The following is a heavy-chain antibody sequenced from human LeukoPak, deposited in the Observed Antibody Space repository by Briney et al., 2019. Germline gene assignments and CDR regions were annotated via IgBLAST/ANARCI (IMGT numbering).Heavy chain of an antibody. V-gene: IGHV1-69*05. CDR3: ARDGKSGSSSWYNFDY. D-gene: IGHD6-13*01. CDR1: GGTFSSYA. J-gene: IGHJ4*02. CDR2: IIPIFGTA. Sequence: ASVKVSCKASGGTFSSYAISWVRQAPGQGLEWMGGIIPIFGTANYAQKFQGRVTITTDESTSTAYMELSSLRSEDTAVYYCARDGKSGSSSWYNFDYWGQGTLVTVSS.